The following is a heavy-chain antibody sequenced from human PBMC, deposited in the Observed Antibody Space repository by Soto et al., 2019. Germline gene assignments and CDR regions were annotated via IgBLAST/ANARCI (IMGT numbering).Heavy chain of an antibody. Sequence: KPSETLSLTCTVSGGSVSSGSYYWSWIRQPPGKGLEWIGYIYYSGSTNYNPSLKSRVTISVDTSKNQFSLKLSSVTAADTAVYYCAREHMRYFDWLPLNWFDPWGQGTLVTVSS. CDR2: IYYSGST. CDR3: AREHMRYFDWLPLNWFDP. J-gene: IGHJ5*02. V-gene: IGHV4-61*01. CDR1: GGSVSSGSYY. D-gene: IGHD3-9*01.